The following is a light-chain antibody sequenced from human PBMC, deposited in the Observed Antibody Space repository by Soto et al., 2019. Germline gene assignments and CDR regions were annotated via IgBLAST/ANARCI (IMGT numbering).Light chain of an antibody. CDR3: QQYSNSPLT. CDR1: QGISRT. CDR2: GAS. Sequence: EIVMTQSPATLSVSPGETATLSCRASQGISRTLAWYQLKSGQAPRLLFYGASTRATGVPARFSGSGSGTEFTLTISRLEPEDFAVYFCQQYSNSPLTFGQGTKVEIK. J-gene: IGKJ1*01. V-gene: IGKV3-15*01.